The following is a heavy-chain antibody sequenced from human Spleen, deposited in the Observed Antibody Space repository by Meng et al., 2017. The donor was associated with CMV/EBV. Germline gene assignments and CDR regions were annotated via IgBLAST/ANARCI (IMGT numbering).Heavy chain of an antibody. CDR2: VKEDGSEK. Sequence: GGSLRLSCAASGFTFDNYWMTWVRQAPGKGLEWVASVKEDGSEKNYVDSVKGRFTISRDNVKSSLYLLMNRLRAEDTAIYYCARRLQEVVRYSIYYYSYGLDVWGQGTTVTVSS. CDR3: ARRLQEVVRYSIYYYSYGLDV. V-gene: IGHV3-7*01. D-gene: IGHD2-15*01. J-gene: IGHJ6*02. CDR1: GFTFDNYW.